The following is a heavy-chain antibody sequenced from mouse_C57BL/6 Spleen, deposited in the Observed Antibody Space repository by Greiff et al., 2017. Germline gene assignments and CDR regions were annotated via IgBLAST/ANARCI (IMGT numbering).Heavy chain of an antibody. V-gene: IGHV1-82*01. D-gene: IGHD1-1*01. Sequence: QVQLQQSGPELVKPGASVKISCKASGYAFSSSWMNWVKQRPGKGLEWIGRIYPGDGDTNYNGKFKGKATLTADKSSSTTYRQLSSLTSEDSAVYFCARGDYYGSSFFAYWGQGTLVTVAA. J-gene: IGHJ3*01. CDR3: ARGDYYGSSFFAY. CDR1: GYAFSSSW. CDR2: IYPGDGDT.